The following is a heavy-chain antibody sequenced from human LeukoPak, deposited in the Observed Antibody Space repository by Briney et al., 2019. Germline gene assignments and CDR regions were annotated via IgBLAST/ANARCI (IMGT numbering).Heavy chain of an antibody. CDR2: ISSSGNTI. CDR3: ARSKTQDVDAFDI. Sequence: PGGSLRLSCAASGFTFSSYEMNWVRQAPGRGLEWVSYISSSGNTIYYADSVKGRFTISRDNAKNSLYLQMNSLRAEDTAVYYCARSKTQDVDAFDIWGQGTMVTVSS. CDR1: GFTFSSYE. V-gene: IGHV3-48*03. J-gene: IGHJ3*02.